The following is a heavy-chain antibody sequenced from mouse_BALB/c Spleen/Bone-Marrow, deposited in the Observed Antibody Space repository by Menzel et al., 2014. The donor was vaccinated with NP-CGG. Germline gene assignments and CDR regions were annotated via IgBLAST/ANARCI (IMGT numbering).Heavy chain of an antibody. CDR3: ARSLSVVTPMDY. V-gene: IGHV1-82*01. D-gene: IGHD1-1*01. Sequence: QVQLQQSGPELVSPGASVKISCKASGYEFSDSWMNWVKQRPGQGLEWIGRIYPGDGDSIHNGKFKGKATLTSDKFSSTAYMQLSSLTSVDSAVYFCARSLSVVTPMDYWGQGTSVTVSS. CDR1: GYEFSDSW. CDR2: IYPGDGDS. J-gene: IGHJ4*01.